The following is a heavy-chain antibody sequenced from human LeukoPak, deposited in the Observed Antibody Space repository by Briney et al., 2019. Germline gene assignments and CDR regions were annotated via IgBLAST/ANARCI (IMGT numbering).Heavy chain of an antibody. CDR3: ANIGSSTFGSTGF. CDR2: VSNSGDTT. J-gene: IGHJ4*02. D-gene: IGHD3-16*01. V-gene: IGHV3-23*01. CDR1: GFTFSTYG. Sequence: PGGSLRLSCVASGFTFSTYGMIWVRQAPGKGPEWVSLVSNSGDTTNYADSVKGRFTISRDNSKNTLYLQMGSLRAEDTAAYYCANIGSSTFGSTGFWGQGTLVTVSS.